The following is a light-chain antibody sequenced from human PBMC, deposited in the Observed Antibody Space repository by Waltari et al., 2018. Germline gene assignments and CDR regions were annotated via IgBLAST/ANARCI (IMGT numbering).Light chain of an antibody. CDR2: RNN. J-gene: IGLJ3*02. CDR1: ISNLAPTY. Sequence: QSVLPQPPSASGPPGQRATISCSVSISNLAPTYVYWYQQFPGTAPKLLIQRNNQRPSGVPDRFSGSKSGTSASLAISGLRSEDEADYYCASWDDSLSVGVFGGGTKLTVL. V-gene: IGLV1-47*01. CDR3: ASWDDSLSVGV.